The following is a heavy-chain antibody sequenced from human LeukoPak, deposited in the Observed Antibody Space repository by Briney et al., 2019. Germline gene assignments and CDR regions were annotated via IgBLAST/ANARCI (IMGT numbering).Heavy chain of an antibody. V-gene: IGHV4-59*01. D-gene: IGHD1-26*01. CDR1: GFTFSSYA. CDR3: ARDDTGATSRAFDI. J-gene: IGHJ3*02. Sequence: KPGGSLRLSCAASGFTFSSYAMSWVRQPPGKGLEWIGYIYYSGSTNYNPSLKSRVTISVETSKNQFSLKLSSVTAADTAVYYCARDDTGATSRAFDIWGQGTMVTVSS. CDR2: IYYSGST.